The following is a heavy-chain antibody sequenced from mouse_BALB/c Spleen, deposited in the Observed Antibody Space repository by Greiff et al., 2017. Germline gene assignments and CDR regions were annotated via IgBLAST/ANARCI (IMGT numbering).Heavy chain of an antibody. CDR1: GYTFTDYN. V-gene: IGHV1-18*01. D-gene: IGHD2-4*01. CDR2: INPYNGGT. CDR3: AREGSTMITTFAY. J-gene: IGHJ3*01. Sequence: EVQLQQSGPELVKPGASVKIPCKASGYTFTDYNMDWVKQSHGKSLEWIGLINPYNGGTSYNQKFKGKATLTVDKSSSTAYMELLSLTSEDSAVYYCAREGSTMITTFAYWGQGTLVTVSA.